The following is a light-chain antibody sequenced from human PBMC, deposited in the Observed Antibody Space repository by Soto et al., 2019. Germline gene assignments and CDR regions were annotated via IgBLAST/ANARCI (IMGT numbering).Light chain of an antibody. V-gene: IGKV3-15*01. CDR1: QSVSSN. CDR2: GAS. CDR3: QQYNNWPLT. Sequence: EIVMTQSPATLSVSPGERATLSCRASQSVSSNLAWYQQKTGQAPRLLIYGASTRATGIPARFSGSGSGTEFTLTISSLQSEDVAVYYCQQYNNWPLTFGQGTKLEIK. J-gene: IGKJ2*01.